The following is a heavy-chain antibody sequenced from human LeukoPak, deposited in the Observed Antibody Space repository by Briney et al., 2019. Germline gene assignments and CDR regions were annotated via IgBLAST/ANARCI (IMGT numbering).Heavy chain of an antibody. CDR2: INQSGST. J-gene: IGHJ6*03. CDR1: GGSFSGYY. CDR3: ARLSGVSGKSYYYYYMDV. Sequence: RPSETLSLTCAVYGGSFSGYYWSWIRQPPGKGLEWIGEINQSGSTNYNPPLKSRVTISVDTSKNQFSLKLSSVTAADTAVYYCARLSGVSGKSYYYYYMDVWGKGTTVTISS. D-gene: IGHD3-10*01. V-gene: IGHV4-34*01.